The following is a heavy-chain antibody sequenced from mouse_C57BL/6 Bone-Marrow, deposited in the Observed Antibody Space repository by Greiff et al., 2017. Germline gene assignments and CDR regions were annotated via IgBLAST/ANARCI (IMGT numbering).Heavy chain of an antibody. D-gene: IGHD2-1*01. CDR3: ASTPLYYGNSFWYVDV. J-gene: IGHJ1*03. V-gene: IGHV1-55*01. CDR2: IYPGSGST. Sequence: QVQLQQPGAELVKPGASVKMSCKASGYTFTSYWITWVKQRPGQGLEWIGDIYPGSGSTNYNEKFKSKATLTVDTSSSTAYMQLSSLTSEDSAVYYCASTPLYYGNSFWYVDVWGTGTTVTVSS. CDR1: GYTFTSYW.